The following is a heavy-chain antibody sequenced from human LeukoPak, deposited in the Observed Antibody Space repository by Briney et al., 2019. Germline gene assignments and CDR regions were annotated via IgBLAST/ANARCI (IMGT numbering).Heavy chain of an antibody. D-gene: IGHD1-26*01. CDR1: AYTFTDYY. CDR3: ATTSGYFYY. J-gene: IGHJ4*02. Sequence: ASVKVSCKASAYTFTDYYVHWMRQAPGQGLEWMGRINPSSGDTNYAQNFQGRVTMTRDTSISTAYMELSRLRSDDTAVYYCATTSGYFYYWGQGTLVTVSS. V-gene: IGHV1-2*06. CDR2: INPSSGDT.